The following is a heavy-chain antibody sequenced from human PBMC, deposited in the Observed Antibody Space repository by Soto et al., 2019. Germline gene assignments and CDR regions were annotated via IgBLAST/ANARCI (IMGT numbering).Heavy chain of an antibody. V-gene: IGHV5-51*01. D-gene: IGHD2-8*01. CDR2: IYPTDSDT. J-gene: IGHJ4*02. Sequence: GESLKISCRGSGFSFTSYFIAWVRRTPGKGLEWMGIIYPTDSDTTYSPSFQGQVTISVDKSINTAYLQWGSLKASDTAIYYCARGVHYWGQGTLVTVSS. CDR1: GFSFTSYF. CDR3: ARGVHY.